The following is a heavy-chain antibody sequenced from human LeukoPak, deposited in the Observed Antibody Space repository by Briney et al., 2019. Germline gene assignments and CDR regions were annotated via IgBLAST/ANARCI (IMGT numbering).Heavy chain of an antibody. CDR1: GYTFTSYA. CDR2: INTNTGNP. CDR3: ARGNSVWVNTLSYDSSGYYLDQARTVFDY. Sequence: ASVKVSCKASGYTFTSYAMNWVRQAPGQGLEWMGWINTNTGNPTYAQGFTGRFVFSLDTSVSTAYLQISSPKAEDTAVYYCARGNSVWVNTLSYDSSGYYLDQARTVFDYWGQGTLVTVSS. D-gene: IGHD3-22*01. V-gene: IGHV7-4-1*02. J-gene: IGHJ4*02.